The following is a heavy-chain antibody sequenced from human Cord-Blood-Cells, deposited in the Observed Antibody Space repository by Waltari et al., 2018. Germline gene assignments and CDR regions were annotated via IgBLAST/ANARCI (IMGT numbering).Heavy chain of an antibody. V-gene: IGHV1-2*02. J-gene: IGHJ4*02. CDR1: GYTLTGYN. D-gene: IGHD5-18*01. CDR2: INPNSGGT. CDR3: ARDARGGYSYGFENY. Sequence: QVQLVQSGAEVKKPGAPVKVSCTASGYTLTGYNMHWVRQAPGQGLAWMGWINPNSGGTNYAQKFQGRVTMTRDTSISTAYMELSRLRSDDTAVYYCARDARGGYSYGFENYWGQGTLVTVSS.